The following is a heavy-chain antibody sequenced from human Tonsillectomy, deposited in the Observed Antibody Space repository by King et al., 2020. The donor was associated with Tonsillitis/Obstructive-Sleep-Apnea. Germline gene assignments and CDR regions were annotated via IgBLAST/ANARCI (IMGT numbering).Heavy chain of an antibody. CDR2: IDPSDSYT. Sequence: VQLVESGAEVKKSGESLRISCKGCGYSFTSYWINWVRQMPGKGLEWMGRIDPSDSYTKYSPSFQGHVTISADRSISTAYLQWSSLKASDTAMYYCVSADYYNMDFWGQGTTVTVSS. CDR1: GYSFTSYW. CDR3: VSADYYNMDF. J-gene: IGHJ6*02. V-gene: IGHV5-10-1*03.